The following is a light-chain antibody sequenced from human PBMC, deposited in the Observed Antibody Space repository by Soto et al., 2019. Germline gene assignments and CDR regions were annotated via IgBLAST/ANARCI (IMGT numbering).Light chain of an antibody. CDR1: QSVDSNY. J-gene: IGKJ1*01. Sequence: EIVLTQSPGTLSLSPGEGATLSCRASQSVDSNYLAWYQQKPGQAPRLLIYGASSSATGIPDRFSGSGSGTDFTLTISRLEPEDFAVYYCQQYGSSLWTFGQGTKVDIK. CDR3: QQYGSSLWT. V-gene: IGKV3-20*01. CDR2: GAS.